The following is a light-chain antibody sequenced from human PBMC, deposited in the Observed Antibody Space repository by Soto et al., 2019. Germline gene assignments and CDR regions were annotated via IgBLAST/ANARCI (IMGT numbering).Light chain of an antibody. CDR3: QQYANWPKT. Sequence: EIVMTQSRATLSVSPGEVATRACRASQSVSNKLVWYQQKPGQAPRLLIYAASNRATGIPARFSGSGSETEFTLTISSLQSEDLAVYYCQQYANWPKTFGQGTKVDIK. V-gene: IGKV3-15*01. J-gene: IGKJ1*01. CDR1: QSVSNK. CDR2: AAS.